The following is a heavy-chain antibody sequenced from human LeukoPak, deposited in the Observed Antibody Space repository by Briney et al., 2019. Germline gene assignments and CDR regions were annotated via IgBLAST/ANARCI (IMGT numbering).Heavy chain of an antibody. CDR1: GFTLSNYW. Sequence: PGGSLRLSCATSGFTLSNYWMHWVRQAPGKGRVWVSRVNGDVSATNYADSVKGRFTVSRDNAKNTLYLQMNSLRPEDTAVYYCAGNNYGSLDYWGQGTLVTVSS. D-gene: IGHD3-10*01. J-gene: IGHJ4*02. V-gene: IGHV3-74*01. CDR3: AGNNYGSLDY. CDR2: VNGDVSAT.